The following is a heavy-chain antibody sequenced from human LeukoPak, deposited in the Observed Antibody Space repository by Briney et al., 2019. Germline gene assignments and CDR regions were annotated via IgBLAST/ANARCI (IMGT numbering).Heavy chain of an antibody. CDR1: GFTFSDYY. CDR3: ARSGRVSSSWGWFDP. D-gene: IGHD6-13*01. J-gene: IGHJ5*02. CDR2: IYYSGST. V-gene: IGHV4-38-2*01. Sequence: GSLRLSCAASGFTFSDYYMSWIRQPPGKGLEWIGSIYYSGSTYYNPSLKSRVTISVDTSKNQFSLKLSSVTAADTAVYYCARSGRVSSSWGWFDPWGQGTLVTVSS.